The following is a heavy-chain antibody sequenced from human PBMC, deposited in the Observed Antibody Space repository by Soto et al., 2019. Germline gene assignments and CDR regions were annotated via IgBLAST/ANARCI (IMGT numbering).Heavy chain of an antibody. D-gene: IGHD3-10*01. V-gene: IGHV4-30-2*01. CDR1: GGSISSGGYS. CDR2: IYHSGST. Sequence: SETLSLTCAVSGGSISSGGYSWSWIRQPPGKGLEWIGYIYHSGSTYYNPSLKSRVTISVDRSKNQFSLKLSSVTAADTAVYYCARGGGELLWFGASINWFDPWGQGTLVTVSS. CDR3: ARGGGELLWFGASINWFDP. J-gene: IGHJ5*02.